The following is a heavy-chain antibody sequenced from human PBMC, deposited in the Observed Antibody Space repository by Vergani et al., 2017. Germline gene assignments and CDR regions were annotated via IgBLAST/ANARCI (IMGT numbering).Heavy chain of an antibody. Sequence: QVQLQESGPGLLKTSETLSLTCNVSGVSITRGNYWGWVRQSPGTGLEWIASVFHLGTVYYNPSLRGRVRISIDAYNVLSLRLQSVTAADTAVYFCVRDLYSRGPFDVWGQGSLVTVSS. CDR3: VRDLYSRGPFDV. J-gene: IGHJ4*01. CDR1: GVSITRGNY. D-gene: IGHD3-22*01. V-gene: IGHV4-38-2*02. CDR2: VFHLGTV.